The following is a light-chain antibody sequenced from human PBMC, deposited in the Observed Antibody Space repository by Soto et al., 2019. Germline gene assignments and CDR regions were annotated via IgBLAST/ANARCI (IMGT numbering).Light chain of an antibody. V-gene: IGLV2-8*01. CDR1: SSDIGGYDF. CDR2: EVT. Sequence: QSALTQPPSASGSPGQSVTISCTGSSSDIGGYDFVSWYQQHPGKVPKLLIYEVTKRPSGVPDRFSGSKSGNTASLTVSGLQADDEADYYCQSYDRSLSGSFFGTGTKLTVL. J-gene: IGLJ1*01. CDR3: QSYDRSLSGSF.